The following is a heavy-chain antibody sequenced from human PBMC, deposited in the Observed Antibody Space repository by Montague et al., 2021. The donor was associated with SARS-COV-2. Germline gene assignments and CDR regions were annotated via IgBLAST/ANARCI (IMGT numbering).Heavy chain of an antibody. D-gene: IGHD4-17*01. CDR1: GGSFSGYY. Sequence: SETLSLTCAVYGGSFSGYYWSWIRQPPGKGLEWIGEINHSGSTNYNPSLKSRVTISVDTSKNQFSLKLSSVTAADTAVYYCARGRTVTTFSYYYYGMDVWGQGTAVTVSS. V-gene: IGHV4-34*01. CDR3: ARGRTVTTFSYYYYGMDV. CDR2: INHSGST. J-gene: IGHJ6*02.